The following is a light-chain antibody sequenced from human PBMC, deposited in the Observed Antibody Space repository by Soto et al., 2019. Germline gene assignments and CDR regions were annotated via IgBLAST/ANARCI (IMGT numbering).Light chain of an antibody. Sequence: EIVLTQSPGPLSLSPGERATLSCRASQSVTSNYFAWYQQKPGQAPRLLIFGASNRATGIPDRFSGSGSGTDFTLTITRLEPEDFAVYYCQQYGSSPPYPFGRGPRLEI. V-gene: IGKV3-20*01. CDR3: QQYGSSPPYP. CDR1: QSVTSNY. J-gene: IGKJ5*01. CDR2: GAS.